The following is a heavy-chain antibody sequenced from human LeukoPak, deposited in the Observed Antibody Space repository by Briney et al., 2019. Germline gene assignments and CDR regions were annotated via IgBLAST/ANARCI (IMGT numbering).Heavy chain of an antibody. CDR2: INPNSGGT. D-gene: IGHD3-10*01. CDR1: GYTLTGYY. CDR3: ARVGSRFGEDGRSNNWFDP. J-gene: IGHJ5*02. Sequence: GASVKVSCKASGYTLTGYYMHWVRQAPGQGLEWMGWINPNSGGTNYAQKFQGRVTMTRDTSISTAYMELSRLRSDDTAVYYCARVGSRFGEDGRSNNWFDPWGQGTLVTVSS. V-gene: IGHV1-2*02.